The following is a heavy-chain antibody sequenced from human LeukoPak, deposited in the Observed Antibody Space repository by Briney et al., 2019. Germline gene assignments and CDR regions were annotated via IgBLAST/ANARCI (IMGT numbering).Heavy chain of an antibody. CDR3: ARDVWGVILAFDP. V-gene: IGHV1-3*01. D-gene: IGHD3-16*02. CDR2: INAGNGNT. Sequence: GASVNVSCKASGYTFTSYAMHSVRQAPGQRLEWMGWINAGNGNTKYSQKFQGRVTITRDTSASTAYMELSSLRSEDTAVYYCARDVWGVILAFDPWGQGTLVTVSS. J-gene: IGHJ5*02. CDR1: GYTFTSYA.